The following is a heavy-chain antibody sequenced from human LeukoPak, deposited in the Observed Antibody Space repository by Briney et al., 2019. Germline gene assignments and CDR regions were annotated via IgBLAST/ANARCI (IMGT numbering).Heavy chain of an antibody. Sequence: GGSLRLSCAASGLTFSSYAMSWVRQAPGKGLEWVSAISGSGGSTYYADSVKGRFTISRDNSKNTLYLQMNSLRAEDTAVYYCAKGGVLSYDFWSGYYAYYFDYWGQGTLVTVSS. V-gene: IGHV3-23*01. CDR3: AKGGVLSYDFWSGYYAYYFDY. CDR1: GLTFSSYA. J-gene: IGHJ4*02. D-gene: IGHD3-3*01. CDR2: ISGSGGST.